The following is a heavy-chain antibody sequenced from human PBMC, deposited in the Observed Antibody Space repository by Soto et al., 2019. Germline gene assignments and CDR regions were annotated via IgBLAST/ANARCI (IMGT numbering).Heavy chain of an antibody. CDR2: IKRDGSDK. V-gene: IGHV3-7*01. D-gene: IGHD4-17*01. J-gene: IGHJ4*02. Sequence: GASVNVSCKSLENTFGDFFIHWVRQAPGKGLEWVANIKRDGSDKYYVDSVKGRFIISRDNAKNSMSLQMNSLRAEDTAVYYCARLHDYGDFSVEYWGRGTLVTVSS. CDR3: ARLHDYGDFSVEY. CDR1: ENTFGDFF.